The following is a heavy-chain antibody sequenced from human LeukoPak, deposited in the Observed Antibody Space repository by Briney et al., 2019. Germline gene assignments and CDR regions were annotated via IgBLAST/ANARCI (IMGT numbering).Heavy chain of an antibody. V-gene: IGHV4-34*01. Sequence: PSETLSLTCAVYGGSFSGYYWSWIRQPPGKGLEWIGEINHSGSTNYNPSLKSRVTISVDTSKNQFSLKLSSVTAADTAVYYCARDRPPSSGGPRLFDYWGQGTLVTVSS. CDR1: GGSFSGYY. D-gene: IGHD6-19*01. J-gene: IGHJ4*02. CDR3: ARDRPPSSGGPRLFDY. CDR2: INHSGST.